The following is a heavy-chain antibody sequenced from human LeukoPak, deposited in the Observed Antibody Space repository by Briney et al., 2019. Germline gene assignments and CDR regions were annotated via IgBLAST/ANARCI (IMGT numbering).Heavy chain of an antibody. CDR1: GFTFDTYG. J-gene: IGHJ4*02. V-gene: IGHV1-69-2*01. Sequence: ASVKVSCKTSGFTFDTYGIAWVRQAPGKGLEWMGLVDPEDGETIYAEKFQGRVTITADTSTDTAYMELSSLRSEDTAVYYCATVAAHGYSYGTWGQGTLVTVSS. D-gene: IGHD5-18*01. CDR2: VDPEDGET. CDR3: ATVAAHGYSYGT.